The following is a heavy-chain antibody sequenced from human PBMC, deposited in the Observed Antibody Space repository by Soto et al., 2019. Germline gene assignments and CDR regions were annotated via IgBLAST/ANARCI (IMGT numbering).Heavy chain of an antibody. V-gene: IGHV1-69*01. CDR1: GGTFSNYI. Sequence: QVQLVQSGAEVKKPGSSVKVSCKASGGTFSNYILNWVRQAPGQGLEWMGEIIPVFATTNYAQKFQGRVSITADESTSTAYMELSSLRSEDTAVFYGARTDLRDCSGGACYKGFDSWGQGTLVTVSS. CDR2: IIPVFATT. D-gene: IGHD2-15*01. J-gene: IGHJ4*02. CDR3: ARTDLRDCSGGACYKGFDS.